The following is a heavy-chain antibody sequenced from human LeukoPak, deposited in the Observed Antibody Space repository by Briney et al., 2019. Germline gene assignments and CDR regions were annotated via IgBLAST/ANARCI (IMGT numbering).Heavy chain of an antibody. CDR3: ASSTTVTPFDY. CDR1: GYTFTGYY. Sequence: ASVKVSCKTSGYTFTGYYLHWVRQAPGQGLEWMGWINPNSGATNYAQKFQGRVTMTTDTSTSTAYMDLRSLRSDDTAVYYCASSTTVTPFDYWGQGTLVTVSS. CDR2: INPNSGAT. V-gene: IGHV1-2*02. J-gene: IGHJ4*02. D-gene: IGHD4-17*01.